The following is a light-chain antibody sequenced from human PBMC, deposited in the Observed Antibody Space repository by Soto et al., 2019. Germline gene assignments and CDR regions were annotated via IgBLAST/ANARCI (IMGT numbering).Light chain of an antibody. J-gene: IGKJ1*01. Sequence: DIQMTQSPSTLSASVGDRVSITCRASQSIERYLAWYQQKPGKAPNLLIYDASSLERGVPSRFSGSGSGTEFTPTISSLQPDDFATYYCQQFKRSTWTFGQGTKVEIK. V-gene: IGKV1-5*01. CDR2: DAS. CDR3: QQFKRSTWT. CDR1: QSIERY.